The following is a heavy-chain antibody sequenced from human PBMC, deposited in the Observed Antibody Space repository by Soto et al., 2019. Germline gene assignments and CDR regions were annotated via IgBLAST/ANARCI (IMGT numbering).Heavy chain of an antibody. Sequence: SETLSLTCTVSGGSISSYYWSWIRQPPGKGLEWIGYIYYSGSTNYNPSLKSRVTISVDTSKNQFSLKLSSVTAADTAVYYCARTQLERPYYFDYWGQGTLVTVSS. V-gene: IGHV4-59*01. CDR2: IYYSGST. CDR1: GGSISSYY. CDR3: ARTQLERPYYFDY. D-gene: IGHD1-1*01. J-gene: IGHJ4*02.